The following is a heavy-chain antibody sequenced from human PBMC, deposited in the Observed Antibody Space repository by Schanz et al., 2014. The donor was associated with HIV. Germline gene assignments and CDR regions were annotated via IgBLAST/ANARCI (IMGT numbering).Heavy chain of an antibody. D-gene: IGHD3-22*01. CDR2: ISHDGSKK. CDR1: GFTFSSYG. J-gene: IGHJ6*02. CDR3: AKDRNYYDSKYRGKGNYYYYYGMDV. Sequence: QVQLVESGGGVVQPGRSLRLSCAASGFTFSSYGMYWVRQAPGKGLEWVAVISHDGSKKYYADSVRGRFTISRDNSKNTLNLQMKSLRAEDTAVYYCAKDRNYYDSKYRGKGNYYYYYGMDVWGQGTTVTVSS. V-gene: IGHV3-30*18.